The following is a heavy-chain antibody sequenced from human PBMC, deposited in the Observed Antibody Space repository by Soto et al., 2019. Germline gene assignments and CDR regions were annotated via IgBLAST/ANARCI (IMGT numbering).Heavy chain of an antibody. CDR3: ASVLIQTYYFDY. D-gene: IGHD3-16*01. Sequence: SETLSLTCTVSGGSINSGDFYWSWIRQPPGKGLEWIGYIFYSGSTRYNPSLRSRFTISQDTSRNEFFLKVSTETAADTAVYYCASVLIQTYYFDYWGQGTRVTVSP. V-gene: IGHV4-30-4*01. CDR1: GGSINSGDFY. CDR2: IFYSGST. J-gene: IGHJ4*02.